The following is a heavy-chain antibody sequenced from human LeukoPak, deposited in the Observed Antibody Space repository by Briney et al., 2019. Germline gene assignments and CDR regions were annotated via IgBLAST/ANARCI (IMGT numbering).Heavy chain of an antibody. J-gene: IGHJ4*02. V-gene: IGHV4-38-2*01. CDR1: GYSISSGYY. CDR2: INHSGRT. CDR3: ARGWDYDSSEPHEY. D-gene: IGHD3-22*01. Sequence: PSETLSLTCAVSGYSISSGYYWAWVRQPPGKGLEWIGAINHSGRTYYNPSLKSRVTISVDTCKNQFSLKMTSVTAADTALYYCARGWDYDSSEPHEYWGQGTLVTVSS.